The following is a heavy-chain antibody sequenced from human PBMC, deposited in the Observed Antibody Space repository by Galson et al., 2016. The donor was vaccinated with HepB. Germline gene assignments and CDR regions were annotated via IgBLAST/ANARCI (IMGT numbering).Heavy chain of an antibody. CDR2: ITHSGDI. Sequence: SETLSLTCVVYRASLNNNSWSWVRQPPGKGLEWLGEITHSGDINYNPSLKSRVTMSADTSSSQFSLKMTSVTAADTAMYYCATLERRPSGHYYFDSWGQGTLVTVSS. D-gene: IGHD3-22*01. J-gene: IGHJ4*02. CDR3: ATLERRPSGHYYFDS. V-gene: IGHV4-34*01. CDR1: RASLNNNS.